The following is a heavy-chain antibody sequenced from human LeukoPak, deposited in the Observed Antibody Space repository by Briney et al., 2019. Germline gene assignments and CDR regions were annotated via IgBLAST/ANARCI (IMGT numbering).Heavy chain of an antibody. D-gene: IGHD3-22*01. CDR3: AKDPTPPRDYYDTTGYFKWFDS. J-gene: IGHJ5*01. CDR2: LSGSGGTT. Sequence: GGSLRLFCAASGFTFSNYAMSWVRQAPGKGLEWVSVLSGSGGTTYYADSVKGRFTISRDNSKNTLYLQMNSLRAEDTAVYYCAKDPTPPRDYYDTTGYFKWFDSWGQGTLVTVSS. V-gene: IGHV3-23*01. CDR1: GFTFSNYA.